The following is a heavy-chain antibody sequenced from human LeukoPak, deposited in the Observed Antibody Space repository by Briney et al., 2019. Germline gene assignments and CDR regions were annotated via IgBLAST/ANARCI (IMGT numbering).Heavy chain of an antibody. J-gene: IGHJ4*02. CDR3: ARDQGY. CDR2: ISSSYI. Sequence: PGGSLRLSCAASGFTFSSYSMNWVRQAPGKGLEWVSSISSSYIYYADSVKGRFTISRDNAKNSLYLQMNSLRAEDTAVYYCARDQGYWGQGTLVTVSS. V-gene: IGHV3-21*01. CDR1: GFTFSSYS.